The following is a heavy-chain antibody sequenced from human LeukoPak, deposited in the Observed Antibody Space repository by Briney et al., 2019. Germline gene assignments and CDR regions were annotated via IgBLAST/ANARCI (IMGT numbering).Heavy chain of an antibody. D-gene: IGHD3-3*01. J-gene: IGHJ4*02. CDR1: GYTFTSYD. V-gene: IGHV1-2*02. CDR3: ARGFWSGYYIDY. Sequence: ASVKVSCKASGYTFTSYDINWVRQATGQGLEWMGWMNPNSGGTNYAQKFQGRVTMTRDTSISTAYMELSRLRSDDTAVYYCARGFWSGYYIDYWGQGTLVTVSS. CDR2: MNPNSGGT.